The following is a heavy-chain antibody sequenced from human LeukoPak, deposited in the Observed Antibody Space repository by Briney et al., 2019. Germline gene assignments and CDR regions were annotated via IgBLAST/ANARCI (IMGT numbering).Heavy chain of an antibody. D-gene: IGHD2-2*01. CDR1: GGSFSCYY. V-gene: IGHV4-59*01. J-gene: IGHJ6*02. Sequence: SETLSLTCTVCGGSFSCYYWNWVRQTPGKGLEWIGYIYYSGTTNYNPSLKSRVTISLDTTKNQFSLKMTSVTAADTAGYYCSGHRCSSPSCSSDHYYGMGGRGQGTTFTVSS. CDR2: IYYSGTT. CDR3: SGHRCSSPSCSSDHYYGMGG.